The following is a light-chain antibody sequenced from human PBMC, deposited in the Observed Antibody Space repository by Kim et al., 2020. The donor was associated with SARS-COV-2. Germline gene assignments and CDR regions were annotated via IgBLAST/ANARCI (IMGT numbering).Light chain of an antibody. V-gene: IGKV1-9*01. CDR1: QGISSY. CDR3: QQLNSYPLT. CDR2: AAS. Sequence: ASVGDRVPITCRASQGISSYLAWYQQKPGKAPKLLIYAASTLQSGVPSRFSGSGSGTDFTLTISSLQAEDFATYYCQQLNSYPLTFGGGTKVDIK. J-gene: IGKJ4*01.